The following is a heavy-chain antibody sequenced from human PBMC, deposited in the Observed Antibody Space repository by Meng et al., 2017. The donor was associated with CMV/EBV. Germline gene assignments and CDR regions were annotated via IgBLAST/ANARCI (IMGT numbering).Heavy chain of an antibody. CDR3: AKAIIVRGPLDY. CDR1: GFTFSSYG. CDR2: IRYDGSNK. Sequence: GESLKISCAASGFTFSSYGMHWVRQAPGKGLEWVAFIRYDGSNKYYADSVKGRFTISRDNSKNTLYLQMNSLRAEDTAVYYCAKAIIVRGPLDYWGQGTLVTVSS. D-gene: IGHD3-10*01. J-gene: IGHJ4*02. V-gene: IGHV3-30*02.